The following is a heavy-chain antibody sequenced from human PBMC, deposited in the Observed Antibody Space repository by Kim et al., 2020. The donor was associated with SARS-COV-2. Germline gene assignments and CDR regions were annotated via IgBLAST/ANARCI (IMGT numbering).Heavy chain of an antibody. D-gene: IGHD2-2*01. J-gene: IGHJ4*02. CDR3: TRDPRPADY. CDR1: GFIFGDYY. V-gene: IGHV3-11*01. Sequence: GGSLRLSCVGSGFIFGDYYMTWIRQAPGKGLESLSYISPNGTDIKYADSVRGRFTISRDNAKNSLHLQMNSLRAEDTDVYYCTRDPRPADYWGQGTLVTVSS. CDR2: ISPNGTDI.